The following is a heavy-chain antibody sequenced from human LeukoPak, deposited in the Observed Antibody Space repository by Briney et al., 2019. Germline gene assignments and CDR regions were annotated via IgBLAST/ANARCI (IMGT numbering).Heavy chain of an antibody. D-gene: IGHD3-10*01. V-gene: IGHV1-69*05. CDR3: ARAPRGVRGVPWFDP. CDR1: GGTFSSYA. CDR2: IIPIFGTA. Sequence: SVKVSCKASGGTFSSYAISWVRQAPGQGLEWMGGIIPIFGTANYAQKFQGRVTITTDESTSTAYMELSSLRSEDTAVYYCARAPRGVRGVPWFDPWGQGTLVTVSS. J-gene: IGHJ5*02.